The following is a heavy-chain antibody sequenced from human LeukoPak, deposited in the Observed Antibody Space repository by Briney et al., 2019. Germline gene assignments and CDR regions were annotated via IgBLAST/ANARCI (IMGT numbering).Heavy chain of an antibody. CDR1: GGSITSYY. CDR3: ARSSFYYDSSDYYI. J-gene: IGHJ4*02. Sequence: PSETLSLTCTVSGGSITSYYWSWIRQPPGKGLEWIGYIFHSGSTNYNRSLKSRVTISVDSSKNQFSLKLSSVTAADTAVYYCARSSFYYDSSDYYIWGQGTLVTVSS. CDR2: IFHSGST. D-gene: IGHD3-22*01. V-gene: IGHV4-4*08.